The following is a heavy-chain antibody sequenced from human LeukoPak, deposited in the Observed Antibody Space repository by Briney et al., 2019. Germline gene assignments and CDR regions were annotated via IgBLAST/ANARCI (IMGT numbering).Heavy chain of an antibody. V-gene: IGHV4-59*01. CDR3: AKAYSSTWRNPVDY. Sequence: SEALSLTCTVSGGSISSYYWSWIRQPPGKGLEWIGYIYYSGSTNYNPSLKSRVTISVDTSKNQFSLKLSSVTAADTAVYYCAKAYSSTWRNPVDYWGQGTLVTVSS. CDR1: GGSISSYY. CDR2: IYYSGST. J-gene: IGHJ4*02. D-gene: IGHD6-13*01.